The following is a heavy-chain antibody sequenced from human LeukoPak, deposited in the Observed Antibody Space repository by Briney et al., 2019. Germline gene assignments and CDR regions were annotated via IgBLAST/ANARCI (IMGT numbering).Heavy chain of an antibody. D-gene: IGHD6-13*01. CDR2: INPSGGST. V-gene: IGHV1-46*01. CDR3: ARILSSSWEWAYFDY. CDR1: GYTFTSYY. Sequence: ASVKVSCKASGYTFTSYYMHWVRQAPGQGLEWMGIINPSGGSTSYAQKFQGRVTMTRDTSTSTVYMELSSLRSEDTAVYYCARILSSSWEWAYFDYWGQGTLATVSS. J-gene: IGHJ4*02.